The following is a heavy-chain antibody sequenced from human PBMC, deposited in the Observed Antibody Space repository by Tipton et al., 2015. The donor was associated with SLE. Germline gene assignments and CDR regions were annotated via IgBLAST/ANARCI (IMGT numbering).Heavy chain of an antibody. Sequence: TLSLTCTVSGCSISSNYCSWIRQSPGKGLAWIGNVYYRGGTNHKPPPKSRVTISVETSKNQFSLNLSPVTAADTAVYYCARDGEMTTMEVWGQGTTVTVSS. CDR3: ARDGEMTTMEV. D-gene: IGHD5-24*01. CDR2: VYYRGGT. V-gene: IGHV4-59*01. CDR1: GCSISSNY. J-gene: IGHJ6*02.